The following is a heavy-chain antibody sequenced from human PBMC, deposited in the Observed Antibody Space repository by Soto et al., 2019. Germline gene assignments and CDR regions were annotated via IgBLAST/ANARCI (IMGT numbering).Heavy chain of an antibody. D-gene: IGHD3-3*01. J-gene: IGHJ4*02. CDR2: ISSGGNT. CDR1: GLTVSNVY. CDR3: ARDTLGGAYDFCH. Sequence: VQLLESGGGLVQPGGSLRLSCAASGLTVSNVYMTWVRQAPGKGLEWVSVISSGGNTYYADSVKGRFTISRDNSKNTLYLEMNSLRAGDTAVYYCARDTLGGAYDFCHGGQGTLVTVSS. V-gene: IGHV3-66*01.